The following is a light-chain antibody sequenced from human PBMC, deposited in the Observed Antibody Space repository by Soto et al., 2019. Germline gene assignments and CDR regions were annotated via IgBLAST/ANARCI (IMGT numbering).Light chain of an antibody. CDR3: SVWEDNVDGWV. Sequence: QAVVTQPPSASGTPGQKVTISCSGSRSNIGSNFVYWYQQLPGTAPKLLIYKDNQRPSGVPDRFSGSKSGTSVSLAISGLRPEDEAEYYCSVWEDNVDGWVFGGGTKLTVL. CDR1: RSNIGSNF. CDR2: KDN. J-gene: IGLJ3*02. V-gene: IGLV1-47*01.